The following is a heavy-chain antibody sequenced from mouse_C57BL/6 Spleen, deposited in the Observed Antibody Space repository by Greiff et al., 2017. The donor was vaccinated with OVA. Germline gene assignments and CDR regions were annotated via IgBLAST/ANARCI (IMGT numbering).Heavy chain of an antibody. D-gene: IGHD2-4*01. J-gene: IGHJ1*03. CDR2: ISDGGSYT. CDR1: GFTFSSYA. V-gene: IGHV5-4*01. CDR3: AREGLRRDWYFDV. Sequence: EVKLQESGGGLVKPGGSLKLSCAASGFTFSSYAMSWVRQTPEKRLEWVATISDGGSYTYYPDNVKGRFTISRDNAKNNLYLQMSHLKSEDTAMYYCAREGLRRDWYFDVWGTGTTVTVSS.